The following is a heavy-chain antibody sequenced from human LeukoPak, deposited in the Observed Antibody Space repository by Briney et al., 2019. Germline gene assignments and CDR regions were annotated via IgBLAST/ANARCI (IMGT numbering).Heavy chain of an antibody. CDR2: ISSSSYI. D-gene: IGHD3-10*01. V-gene: IGHV3-21*01. CDR3: ARDGMVRGVFGR. CDR1: GFTFSSYS. Sequence: GGSLRLSCAASGFTFSSYSMNWVRQAPGKGLEWVSSISSSSYIYYADSVKGRFTISRDNAKNSLYLQMNSLGAEDTAVYYCARDGMVRGVFGRWGQGTLVTVSS. J-gene: IGHJ4*02.